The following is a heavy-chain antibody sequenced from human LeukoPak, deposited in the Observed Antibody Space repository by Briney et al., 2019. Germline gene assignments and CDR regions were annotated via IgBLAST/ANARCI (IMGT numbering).Heavy chain of an antibody. Sequence: PSETLSLTCTVSGGSISSYYWSWIRQPPGKGLEWIGYIYYSGSTNYNPSLKSRVTISVDTSKNQFSLKLSSVPAADTAVYYCARERVRVVYGSGSYYPLDAFDIWGQGTMVTVSS. CDR1: GGSISSYY. J-gene: IGHJ3*02. V-gene: IGHV4-59*01. D-gene: IGHD3-10*01. CDR2: IYYSGST. CDR3: ARERVRVVYGSGSYYPLDAFDI.